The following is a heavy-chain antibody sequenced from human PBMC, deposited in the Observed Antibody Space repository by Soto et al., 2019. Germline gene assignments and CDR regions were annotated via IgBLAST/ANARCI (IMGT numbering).Heavy chain of an antibody. CDR1: GGTFSSYA. J-gene: IGHJ6*02. CDR2: IIPIFGTA. CDR3: ARSRSDYYGMDI. Sequence: QVQLVQSGAEVKKPGSSVKVSCKASGGTFSSYAISWVRQAPGQGLERMGGIIPIFGTANYAQKFQGRVTITADESTSTAYMELSSLRSEDPAVYYCARSRSDYYGMDIWGQGTTVTVSS. V-gene: IGHV1-69*12.